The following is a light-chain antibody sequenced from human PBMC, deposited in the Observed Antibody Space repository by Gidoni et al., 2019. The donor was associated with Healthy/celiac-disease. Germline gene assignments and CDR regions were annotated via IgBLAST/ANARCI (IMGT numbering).Light chain of an antibody. J-gene: IGLJ3*02. Sequence: QSVLTQPPSASRTPGQRVTTSCSGSNSNIGSNTVNWYQQRPGTAPKLLIYNNNQRPSGVPDRFSGSKSGTSASLAISGLQSEDEADYYCAAWDDSLNGVVFGGGTKLTVL. V-gene: IGLV1-44*01. CDR2: NNN. CDR1: NSNIGSNT. CDR3: AAWDDSLNGVV.